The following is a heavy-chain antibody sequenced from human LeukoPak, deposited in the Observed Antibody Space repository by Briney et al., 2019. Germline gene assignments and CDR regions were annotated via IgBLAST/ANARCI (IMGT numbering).Heavy chain of an antibody. Sequence: GASVKVSCKASGYSFTGHYMHWVRQAPGQGLEWMGWINPKSGSTNYAQKFQGRVTMTRDTSISTAYMDMSSLRSDDTAVYYCARNLWFGESSDAFDMWGQGTMVTVSS. CDR2: INPKSGST. CDR1: GYSFTGHY. D-gene: IGHD3-10*01. CDR3: ARNLWFGESSDAFDM. V-gene: IGHV1-2*02. J-gene: IGHJ3*02.